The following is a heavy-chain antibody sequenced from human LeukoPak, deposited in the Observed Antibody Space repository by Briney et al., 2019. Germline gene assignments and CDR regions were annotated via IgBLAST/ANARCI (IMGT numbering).Heavy chain of an antibody. V-gene: IGHV1-2*02. Sequence: ASVKVSCKASGYTFTGYYMHWVRQAPGQGLEWMGWINPNSGGTNYAQKFQGRVTMTRDTSISTAYMELSRLRSDDTAVYYCARDEITIFGVGPGNYYGMDVWGQGTTVTVSS. CDR2: INPNSGGT. D-gene: IGHD3-3*01. J-gene: IGHJ6*02. CDR3: ARDEITIFGVGPGNYYGMDV. CDR1: GYTFTGYY.